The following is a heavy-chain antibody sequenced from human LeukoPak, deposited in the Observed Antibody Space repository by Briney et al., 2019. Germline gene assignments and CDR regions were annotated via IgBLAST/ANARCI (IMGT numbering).Heavy chain of an antibody. CDR2: IYSGGST. Sequence: SETLSLTCSVSGGSITDDNYYWLWIRQPPGKGLEWIGSIYSGGSTYYTPSLKSRVSIAVGTSKQFSLRMNSVTAADTAVYYCARGETLGTKLGSGWYPVAYWGQGTLVTVSS. J-gene: IGHJ4*02. CDR3: ARGETLGTKLGSGWYPVAY. CDR1: GGSITDDNYY. D-gene: IGHD6-19*01. V-gene: IGHV4-39*01.